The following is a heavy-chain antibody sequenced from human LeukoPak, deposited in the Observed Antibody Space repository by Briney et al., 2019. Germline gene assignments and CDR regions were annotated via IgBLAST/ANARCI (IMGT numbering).Heavy chain of an antibody. CDR3: ARALHCSGGSCYDY. CDR2: IYTSGST. D-gene: IGHD2-15*01. Sequence: PSETLSLTCTVSGGSTSSYYWSWIRQPAGKGLEWIGRIYTSGSTNYNPSLKSRVTMSVDTSKNQFSLKLSSVTAADTAVYYCARALHCSGGSCYDYWGQGTLVTVSS. V-gene: IGHV4-4*07. CDR1: GGSTSSYY. J-gene: IGHJ4*02.